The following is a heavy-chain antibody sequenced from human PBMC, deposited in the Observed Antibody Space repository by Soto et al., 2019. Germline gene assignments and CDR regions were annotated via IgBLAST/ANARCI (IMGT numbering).Heavy chain of an antibody. D-gene: IGHD3-16*01. CDR1: GFTFTSYS. V-gene: IGHV3-48*02. Sequence: GSLRLSCAASGFTFTSYSMNWVRQAPGRGLEWVSYITSKSTTIKYADSVKGRFTVSRDNAKNSLYLQLNSLRDEDTAVYYCAREMGACSDSSCYPGPYDSWGQGTLVTVSS. CDR2: ITSKSTTI. J-gene: IGHJ5*02. CDR3: AREMGACSDSSCYPGPYDS.